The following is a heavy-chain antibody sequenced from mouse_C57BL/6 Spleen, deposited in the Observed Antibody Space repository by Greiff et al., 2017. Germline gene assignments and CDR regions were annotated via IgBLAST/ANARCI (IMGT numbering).Heavy chain of an antibody. CDR1: GYTFTSYW. CDR2: IDPSDSYT. CDR3: AREGSNYYFDY. Sequence: QVQLQQSGAELVMPGASVKLSCKASGYTFTSYWMHWVKQRPGQGLEWIGEIDPSDSYTNYNQKFKGKSTLTVDKSSSTAYMQLSSLTSEDSAVYYCAREGSNYYFDYWGQGTTLTVSS. V-gene: IGHV1-69*01. D-gene: IGHD2-5*01. J-gene: IGHJ2*01.